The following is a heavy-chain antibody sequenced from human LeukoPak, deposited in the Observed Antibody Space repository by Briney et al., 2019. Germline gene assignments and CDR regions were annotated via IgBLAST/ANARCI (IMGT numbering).Heavy chain of an antibody. Sequence: GESLKISCKGSGYSFTSYWISWVRQMPGKGLEWMGRIDPSDSYTNYSPSFQGRVTISADKSISTAYLQWSSLKASDTAMYYCARHHQLLPYYGMDVWGQGTTVTVSS. V-gene: IGHV5-10-1*01. CDR3: ARHHQLLPYYGMDV. CDR2: IDPSDSYT. J-gene: IGHJ6*02. D-gene: IGHD2-2*01. CDR1: GYSFTSYW.